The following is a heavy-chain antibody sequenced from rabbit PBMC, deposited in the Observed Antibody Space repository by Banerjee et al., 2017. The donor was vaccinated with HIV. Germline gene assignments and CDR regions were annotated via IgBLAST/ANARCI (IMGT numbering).Heavy chain of an antibody. D-gene: IGHD2-1*01. CDR3: ARGVTMTMVTFNL. CDR2: IYGGSSGST. J-gene: IGHJ4*01. CDR1: AFSFSNIQY. V-gene: IGHV1S45*01. Sequence: QEQLVESGGGLVQPEGSLTLTCTASAFSFSNIQYMCWVRQAPGKGLEWIACIYGGSSGSTWYANWAKGRFTISKTSSNTLYLQLNSLTAADTATYFCARGVTMTMVTFNLWGPGTLVTVS.